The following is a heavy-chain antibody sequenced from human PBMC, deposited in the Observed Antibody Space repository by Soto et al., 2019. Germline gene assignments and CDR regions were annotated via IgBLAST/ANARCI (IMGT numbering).Heavy chain of an antibody. Sequence: ASVKVSCKASGYTFTGYYMHWVRQAPGQGLEWMGWINPNGGGTDYAQKFQGWVTMTRDTSISTAYMELSRLRSDDTAVYYCARGVGYCSGGSCFYWFDPWGQGTLVTV. CDR1: GYTFTGYY. CDR2: INPNGGGT. D-gene: IGHD2-15*01. CDR3: ARGVGYCSGGSCFYWFDP. V-gene: IGHV1-2*04. J-gene: IGHJ5*02.